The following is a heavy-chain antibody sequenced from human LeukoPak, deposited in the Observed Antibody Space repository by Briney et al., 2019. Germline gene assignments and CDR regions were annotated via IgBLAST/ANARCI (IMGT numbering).Heavy chain of an antibody. J-gene: IGHJ4*02. V-gene: IGHV5-51*01. CDR3: ARMTFGLYFFDY. Sequence: GESLKISCRTSGYNFSRFWIGWVRLMPGKGLEWMGIIYRDNSETKYSLSFQGQVTISADKSISTAYLQWSSLKASDSAMYYCARMTFGLYFFDYWAQGSLVAVSS. CDR2: IYRDNSET. D-gene: IGHD3-3*01. CDR1: GYNFSRFW.